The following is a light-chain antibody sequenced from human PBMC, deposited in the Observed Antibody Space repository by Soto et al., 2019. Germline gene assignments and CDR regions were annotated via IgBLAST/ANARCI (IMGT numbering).Light chain of an antibody. J-gene: IGKJ5*01. Sequence: DIQMTQSPSTLSASVGDRVTITCRASQSISSWLAWYQQKPGKAPKLLIYAASSLQSGVPSRFSGSGSGTDFTLTISSLQPEDFATYYCPLSYSTLIPSGQGTRLEIK. CDR1: QSISSW. V-gene: IGKV1-39*01. CDR3: PLSYSTLIP. CDR2: AAS.